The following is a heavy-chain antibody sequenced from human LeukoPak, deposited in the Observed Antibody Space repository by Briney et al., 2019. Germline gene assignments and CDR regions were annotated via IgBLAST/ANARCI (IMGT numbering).Heavy chain of an antibody. V-gene: IGHV4-39*01. CDR3: ARAYYYDSSGYYSHDAFDI. Sequence: SETLSLTCTVSGGSIRSSYYYWGWIRQPPGKGLEWIGSIYDSGSTYYNPSLKSRVTISVDTSKNQFSLKLSSVTAADTAVYYCARAYYYDSSGYYSHDAFDIWGQGTMVTVSS. CDR1: GGSIRSSYYY. D-gene: IGHD3-22*01. J-gene: IGHJ3*02. CDR2: IYDSGST.